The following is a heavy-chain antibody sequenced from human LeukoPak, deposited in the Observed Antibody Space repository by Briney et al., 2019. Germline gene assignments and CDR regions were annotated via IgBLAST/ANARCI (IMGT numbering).Heavy chain of an antibody. CDR2: ISGSGGST. CDR1: GFTFSSYA. V-gene: IGHV3-23*01. D-gene: IGHD3-16*01. CDR3: AKHPSPVFGGGSYFED. Sequence: GGSLRLSCAASGFTFSSYAMSWVRQAPGKGLEWVPAISGSGGSTYYADSVKGRFTISRDNSKNTLYLQMNSLTAEDTAVYYCAKHPSPVFGGGSYFEDWGQGTLVTVSS. J-gene: IGHJ4*02.